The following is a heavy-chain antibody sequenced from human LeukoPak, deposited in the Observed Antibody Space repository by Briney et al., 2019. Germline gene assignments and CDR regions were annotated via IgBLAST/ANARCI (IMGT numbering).Heavy chain of an antibody. D-gene: IGHD6-19*01. CDR1: GGSISSYY. CDR3: ARHKGIAVAGPFDY. V-gene: IGHV4-59*08. J-gene: IGHJ4*02. CDR2: IYYSGST. Sequence: SETLCLTCAVSGGSISSYYWSWVRQPPGKGLEWVGYIYYSGSTNFNPSLKSRVTISVDTSKNQFSLRLSSVNAADTAVYYCARHKGIAVAGPFDYWGQGTLVTVSS.